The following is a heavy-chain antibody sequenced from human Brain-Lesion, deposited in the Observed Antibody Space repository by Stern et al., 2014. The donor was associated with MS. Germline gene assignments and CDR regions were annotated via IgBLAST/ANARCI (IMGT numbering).Heavy chain of an antibody. V-gene: IGHV4-31*03. CDR3: ARGARYSDSSGYYFYFDY. CDR1: GGSINSGGYY. Sequence: QMQLVQSGPGLVKPSQTLPLTCTVSGGSINSGGYYWSWIRQYPGKGLEWIGYLHYTGSAYYDPSLKSRLSMSIDTSKNQFSLNLNSVTAADTAVYYCARGARYSDSSGYYFYFDYWGQGTLVTVSS. D-gene: IGHD3-22*01. CDR2: LHYTGSA. J-gene: IGHJ4*02.